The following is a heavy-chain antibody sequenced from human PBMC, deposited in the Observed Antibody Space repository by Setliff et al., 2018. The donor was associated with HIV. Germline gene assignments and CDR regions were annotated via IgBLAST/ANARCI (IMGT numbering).Heavy chain of an antibody. Sequence: QTGGSLRLSCAASGFTFNTYAMSWVRQAPGKGLEWVSSMGGSSGDTYYADSVKGRFTISRDNTKNTLSLQMNSLGAEDTAIYYCANRFRTSNNWYYFDYWGQGTLVTVSS. D-gene: IGHD6-13*01. CDR3: ANRFRTSNNWYYFDY. V-gene: IGHV3-23*01. CDR1: GFTFNTYA. J-gene: IGHJ4*02. CDR2: MGGSSGDT.